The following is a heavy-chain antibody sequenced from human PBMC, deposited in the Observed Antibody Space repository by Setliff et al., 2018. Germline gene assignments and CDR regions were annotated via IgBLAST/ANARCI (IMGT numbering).Heavy chain of an antibody. V-gene: IGHV4-30-4*08. Sequence: SETLSLTCTVSGGSISSGDYYWSWIRQPPGKGLEWIGYVYSSGSTYYNPSLKSRVSISVDTSKTQFSLKLSSVTAADTAVYYCARAVGTSTSSAAFDVWGRGMLVTVSS. J-gene: IGHJ3*01. CDR2: VYSSGST. CDR1: GGSISSGDYY. CDR3: ARAVGTSTSSAAFDV. D-gene: IGHD1-26*01.